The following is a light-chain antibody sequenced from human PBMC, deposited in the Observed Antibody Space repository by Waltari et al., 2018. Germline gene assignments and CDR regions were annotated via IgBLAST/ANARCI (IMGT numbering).Light chain of an antibody. CDR2: GNS. J-gene: IGLJ1*01. CDR3: QSWDSGLSAFV. Sequence: QSVLTQPPSVSGAPGQRVTISCTGSSSDIGAGFDVQWYQQLPGTAPNLLISGNSDRPSGVPDRFSASRSGTSASLAITGLQAEDEADYYCQSWDSGLSAFVFGTGTKVTVL. V-gene: IGLV1-40*01. CDR1: SSDIGAGFD.